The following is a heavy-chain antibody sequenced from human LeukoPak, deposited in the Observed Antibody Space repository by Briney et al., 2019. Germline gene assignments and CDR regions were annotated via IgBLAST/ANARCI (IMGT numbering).Heavy chain of an antibody. Sequence: GGSLRLSCAASGFTFSDYNMRWIRQAPGKGLEWVSSISRSGSTKYYADSVKGRFTISRDNAKNTLYLQMNSLRAEDTAVYYCARDQAGFDPWGQGTLVTVSS. CDR2: ISRSGSTK. V-gene: IGHV3-11*04. CDR1: GFTFSDYN. J-gene: IGHJ5*02. CDR3: ARDQAGFDP.